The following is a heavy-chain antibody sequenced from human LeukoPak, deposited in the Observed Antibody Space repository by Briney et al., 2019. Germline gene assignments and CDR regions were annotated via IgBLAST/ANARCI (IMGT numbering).Heavy chain of an antibody. CDR2: IYYSGST. CDR3: ARDPEVRGVIL. J-gene: IGHJ4*02. D-gene: IGHD3-10*01. Sequence: SETLSLTCTVSGGSISSSSYYWGWIRQPPGKGLEWIGSIYYSGSTYYNPSLKSRVTISVDTSKNQFSLKLSSVTAADTAVYYCARDPEVRGVILWGQGTLVTVSS. V-gene: IGHV4-39*07. CDR1: GGSISSSSYY.